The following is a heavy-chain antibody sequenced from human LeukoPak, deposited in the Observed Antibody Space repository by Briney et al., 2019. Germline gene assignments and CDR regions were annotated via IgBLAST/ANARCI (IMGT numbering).Heavy chain of an antibody. CDR2: IYYSGST. CDR3: ARQGGAGGRFDY. D-gene: IGHD3-10*01. CDR1: GGSISSSGYY. V-gene: IGHV4-39*01. Sequence: SETLSLTCTVSGGSISSSGYYWGWIRQPPGKGLEWIGSIYYSGSTYYNPSLKSRVTISVDTSKNQFSLKLSSVTAADTAVYYCARQGGAGGRFDYWGQGTLVTVSS. J-gene: IGHJ4*02.